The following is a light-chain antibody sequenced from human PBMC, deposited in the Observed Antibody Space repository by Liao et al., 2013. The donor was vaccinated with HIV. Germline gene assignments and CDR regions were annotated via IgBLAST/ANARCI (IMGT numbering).Light chain of an antibody. CDR1: NIGGKS. J-gene: IGLJ1*01. V-gene: IGLV3-21*04. CDR2: YDG. CDR3: QLWDTSSDHFV. Sequence: SYVLTQPPSVSVAPGKTATITCGGNNIGGKSVHWYQQKPGQAPVLVIYYDGDRPSGIPERFSGSNSGNTATLTISTVEPGDEGDYYCQLWDTSSDHFVFGPGTTVTVL.